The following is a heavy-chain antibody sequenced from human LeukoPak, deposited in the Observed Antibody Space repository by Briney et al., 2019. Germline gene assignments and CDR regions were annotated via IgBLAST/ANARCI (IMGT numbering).Heavy chain of an antibody. Sequence: GGSLRLSCAASGFTFSSYGMHWVRQAPGKGLEWGAIITYDGSNKYYADSVKGRFTISRDNSKNTLYLQVNSLRVEDTAMYYCAKTSQPYCGGDCSHFDYWGQGTLVTVSS. D-gene: IGHD2-21*02. CDR3: AKTSQPYCGGDCSHFDY. CDR2: ITYDGSNK. J-gene: IGHJ4*02. V-gene: IGHV3-30*18. CDR1: GFTFSSYG.